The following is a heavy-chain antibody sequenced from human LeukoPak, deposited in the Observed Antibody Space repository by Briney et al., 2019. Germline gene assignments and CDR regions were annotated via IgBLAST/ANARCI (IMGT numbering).Heavy chain of an antibody. Sequence: SETLSLTCTVSGGSISSYYWSWIRQPPGKGLEWIGYIYTSGSTNYNPSLKSRVTISVDTSKNQFSLKLSSVTAADTAVYYCARGAVPAALDYWGQGTLVTVSS. V-gene: IGHV4-4*09. CDR1: GGSISSYY. CDR2: IYTSGST. D-gene: IGHD2-2*01. J-gene: IGHJ4*02. CDR3: ARGAVPAALDY.